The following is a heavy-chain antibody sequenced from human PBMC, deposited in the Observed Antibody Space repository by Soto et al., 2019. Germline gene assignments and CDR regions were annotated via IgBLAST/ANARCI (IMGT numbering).Heavy chain of an antibody. D-gene: IGHD2-8*02. J-gene: IGHJ3*02. CDR1: GFTCSSYD. CDR3: AKATATGGGAFDI. V-gene: IGHV3-23*01. CDR2: ILVGGST. Sequence: EVQMLESGGGLVQPGGSLRLSRAASGFTCSSYDMSWVRQAPGKGLEWVSTILVGGSTHYPDSVKGRFTISRDNSKNTVFLQMNSLTAGDTAVYYCAKATATGGGAFDICGQGTMVTVSS.